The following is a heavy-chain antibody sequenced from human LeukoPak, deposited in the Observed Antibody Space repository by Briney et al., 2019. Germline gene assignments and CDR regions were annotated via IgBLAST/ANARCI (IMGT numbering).Heavy chain of an antibody. D-gene: IGHD2-2*01. V-gene: IGHV3-74*01. Sequence: GGSLRLSCAASGNYWMHWVRQAPGKGLVWVSHINSDGSWTSYADSVKGRFTISKDNAKNTVYLQMNNLRAEDTAVYYCVSFYETYWGRGTLVTVSS. J-gene: IGHJ4*02. CDR1: GNYW. CDR2: INSDGSWT. CDR3: VSFYETY.